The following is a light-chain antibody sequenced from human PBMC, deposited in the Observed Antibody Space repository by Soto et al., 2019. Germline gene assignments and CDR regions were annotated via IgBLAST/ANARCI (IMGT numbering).Light chain of an antibody. CDR2: EDT. CDR3: CSYAGATAWV. CDR1: SSDVGSYRR. Sequence: QSALTQPASVSGSPGQSITISCTGSSSDVGSYRRVSWYQQHPGRAPKLMIYEDTKRPSGVSDRFSGSKSGITASLTVSGLQAEDEADYYCCSYAGATAWVFGGGTQLTVL. V-gene: IGLV2-23*01. J-gene: IGLJ3*02.